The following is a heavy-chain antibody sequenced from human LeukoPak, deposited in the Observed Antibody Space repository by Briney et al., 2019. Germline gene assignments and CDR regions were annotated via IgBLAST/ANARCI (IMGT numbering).Heavy chain of an antibody. CDR3: AKDREWLRYGETDFDY. J-gene: IGHJ4*02. V-gene: IGHV3-30*18. D-gene: IGHD5-12*01. CDR1: GFTFDNYG. CDR2: ISYDGSDK. Sequence: PGGSLRLSCAASGFTFDNYGMHWVRQAPGKGLEWVAIISYDGSDKYYADSVKGRFTISRDNAKNSLYLQMNSLRAEDTALYYCAKDREWLRYGETDFDYWGQGTLVTVSS.